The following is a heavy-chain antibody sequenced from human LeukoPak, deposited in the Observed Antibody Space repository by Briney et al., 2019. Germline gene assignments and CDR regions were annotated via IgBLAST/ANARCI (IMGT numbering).Heavy chain of an antibody. J-gene: IGHJ4*02. D-gene: IGHD3-3*01. CDR2: MNPNSGNT. Sequence: ASVKVSCKASGYTFTSYDINWVRQATGQGLEWMGWMNPNSGNTGHAQKFQGRVTMTRNTSISTAYMELSSLRSEDTAVYYCARRYDFWSGYQDYWGQGTLVTVSS. CDR3: ARRYDFWSGYQDY. CDR1: GYTFTSYD. V-gene: IGHV1-8*01.